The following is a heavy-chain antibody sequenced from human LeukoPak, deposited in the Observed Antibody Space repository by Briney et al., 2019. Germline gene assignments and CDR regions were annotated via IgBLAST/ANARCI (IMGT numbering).Heavy chain of an antibody. V-gene: IGHV4-59*01. CDR3: ARVPRSYYYYYYMDV. CDR2: IYYSGST. J-gene: IGHJ6*03. CDR1: GGCTSSYY. Sequence: SETLSLTCTVSGGCTSSYYWSWIRQPPGKGLEWIGYIYYSGSTNYNPSLKSRVTISADTSKNQFSLKLSSVTAADTAVYYCARVPRSYYYYYYMDVWGKGTTVTVSS.